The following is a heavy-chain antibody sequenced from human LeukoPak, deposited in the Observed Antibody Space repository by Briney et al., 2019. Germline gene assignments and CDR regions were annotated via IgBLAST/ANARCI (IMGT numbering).Heavy chain of an antibody. CDR3: AREGAAGTSLDY. CDR1: GFTFSSYR. CDR2: INSGGSST. Sequence: GGSLGLSCAASGFTFSSYRMHWVRQAPGKGLVWVSHINSGGSSTSYADSVKGRFTISRDNAKNTLYLQMNSLRAEDTAMYYCAREGAAGTSLDYWGQGTLVTVSS. J-gene: IGHJ4*02. D-gene: IGHD6-13*01. V-gene: IGHV3-74*01.